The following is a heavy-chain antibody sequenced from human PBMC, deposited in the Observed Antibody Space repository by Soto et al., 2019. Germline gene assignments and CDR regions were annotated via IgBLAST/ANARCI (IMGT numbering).Heavy chain of an antibody. J-gene: IGHJ4*02. CDR3: ARDLAVGAYAHFDY. V-gene: IGHV3-48*02. Sequence: PGGSLRLSCAASGFTFSTYSMNWVRQAPGKGLEWVSYISSSITTIYYADSVKGRFTISRDNAKNSLYLQMNSLRDEDTAVYYCARDLAVGAYAHFDYWGQGTLVTVSS. D-gene: IGHD1-26*01. CDR1: GFTFSTYS. CDR2: ISSSITTI.